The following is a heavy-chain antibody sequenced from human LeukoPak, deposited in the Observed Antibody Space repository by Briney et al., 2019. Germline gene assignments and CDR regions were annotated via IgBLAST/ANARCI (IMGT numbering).Heavy chain of an antibody. CDR2: INPNSGGT. J-gene: IGHJ4*02. V-gene: IGHV1-2*06. D-gene: IGHD3-3*01. CDR1: GYTFTGYY. Sequence: ASVKVSCKASGYTFTGYYMHLVRQAPGRGLEWMGRINPNSGGTNYAQKFQGRVTMTRDTSISTAYMELSRLRSDDTAVYYCARGKRNYDFWSGSTFYFDYWGQGTLVTVSS. CDR3: ARGKRNYDFWSGSTFYFDY.